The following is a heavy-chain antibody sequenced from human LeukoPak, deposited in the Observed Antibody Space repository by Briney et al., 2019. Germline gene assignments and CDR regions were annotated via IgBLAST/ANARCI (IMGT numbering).Heavy chain of an antibody. CDR2: IYHSGST. CDR3: ARAYDSSGTTLDD. CDR1: GGSISSGGYY. D-gene: IGHD3-22*01. Sequence: TVSLTCSVSGGSISSGGYYWRWIRQPPGKGLEWIGYIYHSGSTYYNPSLKSRVAISVDRSKNQFALKLSSVTAADTAVYYCARAYDSSGTTLDDGGQGTLVTVSS. V-gene: IGHV4-30-2*01. J-gene: IGHJ4*02.